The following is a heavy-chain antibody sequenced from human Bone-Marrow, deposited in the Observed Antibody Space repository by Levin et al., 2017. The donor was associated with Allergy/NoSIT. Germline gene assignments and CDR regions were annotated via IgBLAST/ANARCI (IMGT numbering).Heavy chain of an antibody. D-gene: IGHD6-19*01. CDR1: GYSFTSYW. V-gene: IGHV5-10-1*01. CDR2: IDPSDAYT. Sequence: GGSLRLSCKGSGYSFTSYWISWVRQMPGKGLEWMGRIDPSDAYTNYSPAFQGHVTISADTPINTAYLQWSSLKSSDTAMYYCARRLSSGWYSVDYWGQGTLVTVSS. J-gene: IGHJ4*02. CDR3: ARRLSSGWYSVDY.